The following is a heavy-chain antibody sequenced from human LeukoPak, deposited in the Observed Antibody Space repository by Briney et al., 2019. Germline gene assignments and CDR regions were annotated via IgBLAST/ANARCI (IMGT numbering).Heavy chain of an antibody. CDR2: IIPTFGTA. CDR3: ARGEGGYDSNDP. V-gene: IGHV1-69*13. D-gene: IGHD5-12*01. J-gene: IGHJ5*02. Sequence: SVKVSCKASGGTFSSYAISWVRQAPGQGLEWMGGIIPTFGTANYAQKFQGRVTITADESTSTAYMELSSLTSEDTAVYYCARGEGGYDSNDPWGQGTLVTVSS. CDR1: GGTFSSYA.